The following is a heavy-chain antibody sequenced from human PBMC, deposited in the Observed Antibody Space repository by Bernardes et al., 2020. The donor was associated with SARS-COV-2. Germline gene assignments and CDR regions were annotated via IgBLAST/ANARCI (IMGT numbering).Heavy chain of an antibody. CDR1: GSTLSFIS. J-gene: IGHJ3*01. CDR2: YNPADGET. CDR3: AILVRGGAFDA. Sequence: ASVKVSCKVSGSTLSFISIHWVRQTPGKGLEWIGGYNPADGETMFAQNLQGRATMSEDTSTDTAYMELTSLKSEDTATYYCAILVRGGAFDAWGQGTKVTVSS. D-gene: IGHD3-3*01. V-gene: IGHV1-24*01.